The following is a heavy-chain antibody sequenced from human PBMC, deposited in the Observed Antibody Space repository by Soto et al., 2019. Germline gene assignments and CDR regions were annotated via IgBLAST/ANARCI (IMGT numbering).Heavy chain of an antibody. Sequence: GALVKVSCKASGYTFTSYDINWVRQATGQGLEWMGWMNPNSGNTGHAQKFQGRVTMTRNTSISTAYMELSSLRSEDTAVYYCARGRGGYVFLGMDVWGQGTTVTVSS. D-gene: IGHD5-12*01. J-gene: IGHJ6*02. CDR3: ARGRGGYVFLGMDV. CDR1: GYTFTSYD. V-gene: IGHV1-8*01. CDR2: MNPNSGNT.